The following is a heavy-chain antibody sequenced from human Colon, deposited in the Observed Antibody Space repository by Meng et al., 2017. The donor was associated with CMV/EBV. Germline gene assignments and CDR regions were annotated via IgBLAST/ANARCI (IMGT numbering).Heavy chain of an antibody. D-gene: IGHD6-19*01. V-gene: IGHV4-4*01. J-gene: IGHJ4*01. CDR1: GLSVCNDYW. CDR2: VSQDGRT. CDR3: ASSSGWWRIDY. Sequence: LARSVSGLSVCNDYWWPWVRQAPGRGLEWIGEVSQDGRTNSNPSLKSRLSMSVDKSKNQFSLNLRSVAAADAASYFCASSSGWWRIDYWGHGTPVTVSS.